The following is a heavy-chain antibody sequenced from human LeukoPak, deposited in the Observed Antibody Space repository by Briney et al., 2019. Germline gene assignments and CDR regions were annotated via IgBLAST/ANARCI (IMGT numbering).Heavy chain of an antibody. V-gene: IGHV1-8*01. J-gene: IGHJ4*02. CDR3: ARGAGFHYGSGSYDY. CDR1: GYTFTSYD. D-gene: IGHD3-10*01. CDR2: MNPNSGNT. Sequence: ASVKVSCKASGYTFTSYDSNWVRHATGQGLEWMGWMNPNSGNTGYAQKFQGRVTMTRNTSISTAYMELSSLRSEDTAVYYCARGAGFHYGSGSYDYWGQGTLVTVSS.